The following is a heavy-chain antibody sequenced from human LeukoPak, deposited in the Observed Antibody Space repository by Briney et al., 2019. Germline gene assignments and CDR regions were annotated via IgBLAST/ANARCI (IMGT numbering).Heavy chain of an antibody. CDR1: GFTFSSYG. J-gene: IGHJ3*02. Sequence: PGRSLRLSCAASGFTFSSYGMHWVRQAPGKGLEWVAVISYDGSNKYYADSVKGRFTISRDNSKNTLYLQMNSLRAEDTAVYYCANAVGTYDSSDVGAFDIWGQGTMVTVSS. CDR3: ANAVGTYDSSDVGAFDI. V-gene: IGHV3-30*18. CDR2: ISYDGSNK. D-gene: IGHD3-22*01.